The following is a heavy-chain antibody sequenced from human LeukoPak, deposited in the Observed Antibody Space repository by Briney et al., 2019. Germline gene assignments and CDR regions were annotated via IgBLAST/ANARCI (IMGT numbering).Heavy chain of an antibody. D-gene: IGHD2-15*01. CDR2: ISAYNGNT. CDR3: AREVAATSIDY. J-gene: IGHJ4*02. V-gene: IGHV1-18*01. CDR1: GYTFTSYA. Sequence: GASVKVSCKASGYTFTSYAMHWVRQAPGQRLEWMGWISAYNGNTNYAQKLQGRVTMTTDTSTSTAYMELRSLRSDDTAVYYCAREVAATSIDYWGQGTLVTVSS.